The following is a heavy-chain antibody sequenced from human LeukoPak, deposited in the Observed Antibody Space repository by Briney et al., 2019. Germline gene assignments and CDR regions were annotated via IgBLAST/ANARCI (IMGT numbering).Heavy chain of an antibody. Sequence: QPGGSLRLSCAASGFTFSSYWMHWVRQAPGQGLVWLSRLSTDGSSTDYADSVKGRFTISRDNAKNTLYLQMNSLRAEDTAVYYCARVSCDYTTCKYPFDYWGQGTLVTVSS. CDR1: GFTFSSYW. CDR3: ARVSCDYTTCKYPFDY. CDR2: LSTDGSST. J-gene: IGHJ4*02. D-gene: IGHD2-2*01. V-gene: IGHV3-74*01.